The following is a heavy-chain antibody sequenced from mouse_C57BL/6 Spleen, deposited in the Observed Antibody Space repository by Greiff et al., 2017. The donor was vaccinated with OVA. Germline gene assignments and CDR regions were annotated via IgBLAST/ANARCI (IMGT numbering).Heavy chain of an antibody. J-gene: IGHJ1*03. Sequence: EVQLVESGGGLVQPGGSLSFSCAASGFTFTDYDMSWVRQPPGKALEWLGFIRNKANGYTTEYSASVKGRFTISRDNSQRILYLQMYALRAEHSATYYCARFCYYNYWYLDVWGTGTTVTVSS. D-gene: IGHD2-12*01. CDR2: IRNKANGYTT. V-gene: IGHV7-3*01. CDR3: ARFCYYNYWYLDV. CDR1: GFTFTDYD.